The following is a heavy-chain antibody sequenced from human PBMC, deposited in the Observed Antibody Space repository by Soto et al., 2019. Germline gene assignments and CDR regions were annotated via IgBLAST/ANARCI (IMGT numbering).Heavy chain of an antibody. V-gene: IGHV1-3*01. CDR2: INPGNGDT. CDR3: AGGVGATAATFDY. J-gene: IGHJ4*02. Sequence: QVHLVQSGAEVKKPGASGKVSCKASGDTFTDYAIHWVRQAPRQRLEWLAWINPGNGDTQYSQKFQGRVTLTRDTSATTAYMELSSLRSEDTSVYFCAGGVGATAATFDYWGQGTLVTVSS. CDR1: GDTFTDYA. D-gene: IGHD1-26*01.